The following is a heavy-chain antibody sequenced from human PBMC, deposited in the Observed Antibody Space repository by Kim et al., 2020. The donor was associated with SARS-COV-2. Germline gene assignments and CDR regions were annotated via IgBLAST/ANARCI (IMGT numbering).Heavy chain of an antibody. CDR2: ISYDGSNK. CDR1: GFTFSSYG. V-gene: IGHV3-30*18. J-gene: IGHJ6*02. D-gene: IGHD1-1*01. Sequence: GGSLRLSCAASGFTFSSYGMHWVRQAPGKGLEWVAVISYDGSNKYYADSVKGRFTISRDNSKNTLYLQMNSLRAEDTAVYYCAKTSRQKGQLYYYYGMDVWGQGTTVTVSS. CDR3: AKTSRQKGQLYYYYGMDV.